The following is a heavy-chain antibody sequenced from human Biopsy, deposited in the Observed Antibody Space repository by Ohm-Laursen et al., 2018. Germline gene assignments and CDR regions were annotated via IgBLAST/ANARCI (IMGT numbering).Heavy chain of an antibody. CDR1: GFSLRNYT. V-gene: IGHV3-21*01. CDR2: ISRNTSHI. J-gene: IGHJ6*02. D-gene: IGHD6-6*01. Sequence: SLRLSCTASGFSLRNYTINWVRQAPGKGLEWVSSISRNTSHILYAETLKGRFTVARDNDKNSLYLQLNSLRAEDTAVYYCARDSRRTAREGGMDVWGQGTTVTVSS. CDR3: ARDSRRTAREGGMDV.